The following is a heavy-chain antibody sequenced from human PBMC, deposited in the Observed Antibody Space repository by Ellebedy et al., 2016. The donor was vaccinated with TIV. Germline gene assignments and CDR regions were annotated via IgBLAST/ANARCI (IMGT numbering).Heavy chain of an antibody. CDR2: ISYDGSNR. V-gene: IGHV3-30*18. CDR3: AKDLAAKWLQAFDY. D-gene: IGHD5-24*01. Sequence: PGGSLRLSCATSGFTFTNYGFHWVRQAPGKGLEWVAFISYDGSNRYYADSVKGRFTISRDDSKNTLYLQMDSLRAEDTAVYYCAKDLAAKWLQAFDYWGQGTLVTVSS. CDR1: GFTFTNYG. J-gene: IGHJ4*02.